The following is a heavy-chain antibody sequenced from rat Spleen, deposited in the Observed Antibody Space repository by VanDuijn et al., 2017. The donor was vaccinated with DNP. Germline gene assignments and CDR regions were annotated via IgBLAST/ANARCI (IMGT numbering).Heavy chain of an antibody. CDR1: GFSLTTYH. CDR3: TRMSSTDYFDY. V-gene: IGHV2-27*01. J-gene: IGHJ2*01. Sequence: QVQLKESGPGLVQPSQTLSLTCTVSGFSLTTYHVHWVRQPPGKGLEWMGRIQSGGTTDYNSPFKSRLNISRDTSKSQVFLKLDSLHTDDTGTYYCTRMSSTDYFDYWGQGVMVTVSS. CDR2: IQSGGTT.